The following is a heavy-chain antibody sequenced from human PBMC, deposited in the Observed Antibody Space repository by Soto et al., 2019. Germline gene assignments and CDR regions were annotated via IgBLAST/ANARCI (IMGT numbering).Heavy chain of an antibody. Sequence: QVQLQQWGAGPLRPLETLSLTCGVSGGSFSGYYWAWIRQSPGKGLEWIGEINDRGSIDYNLSLTSRVSISVDTSKNHYSLNLRSVTAADTAVYYCARESHDILTGPPWVWYFDLWGRGTLVTVSS. CDR1: GGSFSGYY. CDR3: ARESHDILTGPPWVWYFDL. V-gene: IGHV4-34*01. J-gene: IGHJ2*01. CDR2: INDRGSI. D-gene: IGHD3-9*01.